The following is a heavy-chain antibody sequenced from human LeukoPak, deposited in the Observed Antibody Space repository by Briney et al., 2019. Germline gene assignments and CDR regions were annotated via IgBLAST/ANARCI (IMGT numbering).Heavy chain of an antibody. CDR2: IYYSGST. Sequence: PSETLSLTCTVSGGSISSYYWSWIRQPPGQGLERIGYIYYSGSTNYNPSLKSRVTISVDTSKNQFPLKLSSVTAADTAVYYCARGMTAFFDYWGQGTLVTVSS. V-gene: IGHV4-59*01. CDR1: GGSISSYY. CDR3: ARGMTAFFDY. D-gene: IGHD5-18*01. J-gene: IGHJ4*02.